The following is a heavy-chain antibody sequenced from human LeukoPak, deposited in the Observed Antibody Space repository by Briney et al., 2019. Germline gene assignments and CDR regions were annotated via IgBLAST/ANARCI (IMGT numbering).Heavy chain of an antibody. J-gene: IGHJ3*01. CDR3: ARGLYSASWRDAFDL. CDR2: ISSSSTYK. CDR1: GFTFSRHS. D-gene: IGHD6-13*01. V-gene: IGHV3-21*01. Sequence: GGSLRLSCAASGFTFSRHSMYWVRQAPGKGLEWVSCISSSSTYKDYADSVKGRFTISRDNAKNSLYLQMNGLRAEDTAVYYCARGLYSASWRDAFDLWGQGTMVTVSS.